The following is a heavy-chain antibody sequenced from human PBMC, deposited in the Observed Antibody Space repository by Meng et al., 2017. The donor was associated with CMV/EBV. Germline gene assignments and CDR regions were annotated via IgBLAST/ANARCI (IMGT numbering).Heavy chain of an antibody. Sequence: GESLKISCAASGFTFSSYAMHWVRQAPGKGLEWVANIKQDGSEKYYVDSVKGRFTISRDNAKNSLYLQMNSLRAEDTAVYYCARGVKSEYSGYDLAVYYFDYWGQGTLVTVSS. D-gene: IGHD5-12*01. J-gene: IGHJ4*02. CDR1: GFTFSSYA. CDR2: IKQDGSEK. CDR3: ARGVKSEYSGYDLAVYYFDY. V-gene: IGHV3-7*01.